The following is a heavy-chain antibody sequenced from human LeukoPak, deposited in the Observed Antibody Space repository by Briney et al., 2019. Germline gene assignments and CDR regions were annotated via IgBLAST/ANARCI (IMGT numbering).Heavy chain of an antibody. CDR2: INPNSGGT. V-gene: IGHV1-2*02. CDR1: GYTFTGYY. Sequence: ASVKVSCKVSGYTFTGYYMHWVRQAPGQGLEWMGWINPNSGGTNYAQKFQGRVTMTRDTSISTAYMELSRLRSDDTAVYYCAGSEARGWYYFDYWGQGTLVTVSS. CDR3: AGSEARGWYYFDY. D-gene: IGHD6-19*01. J-gene: IGHJ4*02.